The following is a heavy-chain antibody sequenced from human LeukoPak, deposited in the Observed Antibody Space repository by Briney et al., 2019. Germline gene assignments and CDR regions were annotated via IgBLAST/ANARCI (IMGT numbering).Heavy chain of an antibody. V-gene: IGHV4-59*01. D-gene: IGHD6-19*01. CDR2: IYYSGST. Sequence: SETLSLTCTVSGGSISTYYWSWIRQPPGKGLEWVGYIYYSGSTNYNPSLKSRVTISVDTSKNHFSLKLNSVTAADTAVYYCARDRTSSGGGSYFDSWGQGILVTVSS. J-gene: IGHJ4*02. CDR3: ARDRTSSGGGSYFDS. CDR1: GGSISTYY.